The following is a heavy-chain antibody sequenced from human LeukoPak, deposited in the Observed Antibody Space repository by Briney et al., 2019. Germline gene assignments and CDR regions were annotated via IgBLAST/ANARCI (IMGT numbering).Heavy chain of an antibody. CDR3: ARGASWLRSDY. CDR1: GFTFDDYG. J-gene: IGHJ4*02. Sequence: GGSLRLSCAASGFTFDDYGMSWVRQAPGKGLEWVSVIYSGGSTYYADSVKGRLTISRDNSKNTLYLQMNSLRAEDTAVYYCARGASWLRSDYWGQGTLVTVSS. V-gene: IGHV3-53*01. D-gene: IGHD5-12*01. CDR2: IYSGGST.